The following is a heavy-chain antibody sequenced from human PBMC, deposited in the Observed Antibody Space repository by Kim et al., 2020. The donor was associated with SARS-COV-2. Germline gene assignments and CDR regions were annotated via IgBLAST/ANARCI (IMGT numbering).Heavy chain of an antibody. Sequence: GGSLRLSCAASGFTFSDYYMSWIRQAPGKGLEWVSYISSSGSTIYYADSVKCRFTISRDNAKNSLYLQMNSLRAEDTAVYYCARAMVRLYYYYYGMDVWGQGTTVTVSS. V-gene: IGHV3-11*01. D-gene: IGHD3-10*01. CDR1: GFTFSDYY. CDR3: ARAMVRLYYYYYGMDV. J-gene: IGHJ6*02. CDR2: ISSSGSTI.